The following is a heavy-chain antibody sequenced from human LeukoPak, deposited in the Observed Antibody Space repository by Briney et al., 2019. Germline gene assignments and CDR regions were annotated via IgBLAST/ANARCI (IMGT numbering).Heavy chain of an antibody. CDR2: IYYSGST. CDR3: ARRLNSSWNDAFDI. Sequence: SETLSLTCTVSGGSISSSSYYWGWIRQPPGKGLEWIGSIYYSGSTYYNPSLKSRVTISVDTSKNQFSLKLSSVTAADTAVYYCARRLNSSWNDAFDIWGQGTMVTVSS. CDR1: GGSISSSSYY. J-gene: IGHJ3*02. V-gene: IGHV4-39*01. D-gene: IGHD6-13*01.